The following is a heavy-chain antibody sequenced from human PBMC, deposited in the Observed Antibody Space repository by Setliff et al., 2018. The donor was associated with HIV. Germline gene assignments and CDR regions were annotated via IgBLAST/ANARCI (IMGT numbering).Heavy chain of an antibody. V-gene: IGHV4-59*01. CDR3: ARFVMFGGYSHGFGY. CDR2: VYYSGST. D-gene: IGHD5-18*01. Sequence: SETLSLTCTVTGDSISRDYWSWIRQPPGKGLEWIGNVYYSGSTNYNRSLKSRVSISVDTSKNQFSLKLSSVTAADTAVYFCARFVMFGGYSHGFGYWGQGTLVTVSS. CDR1: GDSISRDY. J-gene: IGHJ4*02.